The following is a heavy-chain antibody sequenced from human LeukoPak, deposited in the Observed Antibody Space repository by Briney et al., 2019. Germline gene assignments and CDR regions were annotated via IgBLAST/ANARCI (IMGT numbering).Heavy chain of an antibody. CDR3: ARAGGGYCSSTSCSSYYYMDV. V-gene: IGHV4-31*03. CDR1: GGSISSGGYY. J-gene: IGHJ6*03. Sequence: SQTLSLTCTVSGGSISSGGYYWSWIRHHPGKGLKGIGYIYYSGSTYYNPSLKSRVTIAVDTSKNQFSLKLSSVTAADTAVYYCARAGGGYCSSTSCSSYYYMDVWGKGTTVTVSS. CDR2: IYYSGST. D-gene: IGHD2-2*01.